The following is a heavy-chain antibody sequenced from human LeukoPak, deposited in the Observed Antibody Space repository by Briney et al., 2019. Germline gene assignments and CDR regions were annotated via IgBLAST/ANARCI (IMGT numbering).Heavy chain of an antibody. CDR3: ASYSSGYPYYFDY. Sequence: SETLSLTCNVSGGSISSGTYDWRWIRQPAGKGLEWIGRIYSSGSTDYNPSLKRRVTISVDTSKNQFSLKLSSVTAADTAVYYCASYSSGYPYYFDYWGQGTLVTVSS. CDR2: IYSSGST. D-gene: IGHD3-22*01. J-gene: IGHJ4*02. CDR1: GGSISSGTYD. V-gene: IGHV4-61*02.